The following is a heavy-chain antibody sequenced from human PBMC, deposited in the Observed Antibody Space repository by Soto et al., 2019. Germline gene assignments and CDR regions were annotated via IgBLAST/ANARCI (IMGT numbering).Heavy chain of an antibody. CDR3: ARGAPMGYYYDSSGYSLDAFDI. Sequence: SETLSLTCTVSAGSSSSYYWSWIRQPPKKGLERNGYIYYSGSTNYNPSLKSRVTISVDTSKNQFSLKLSSVTAADTAVYYCARGAPMGYYYDSSGYSLDAFDIWGQGTMVTVSS. J-gene: IGHJ3*02. V-gene: IGHV4-59*12. D-gene: IGHD3-22*01. CDR2: IYYSGST. CDR1: AGSSSSYY.